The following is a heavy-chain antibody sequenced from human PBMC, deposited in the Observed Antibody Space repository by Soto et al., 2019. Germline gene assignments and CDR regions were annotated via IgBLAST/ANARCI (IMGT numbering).Heavy chain of an antibody. V-gene: IGHV3-30*18. J-gene: IGHJ5*02. D-gene: IGHD2-2*03. CDR1: GFTFISYG. Sequence: QVQLVESGGGVVQPGTSLRLSCAASGFTFISYGMHWVRQAPGKGLEWVSLISYDGINKYYADSVKGRFTISRDNAKNTLYLHMNSLRPEDTAVYYCAKDRYPLDIVFVAHLAAWGQGALVTVSS. CDR3: AKDRYPLDIVFVAHLAA. CDR2: ISYDGINK.